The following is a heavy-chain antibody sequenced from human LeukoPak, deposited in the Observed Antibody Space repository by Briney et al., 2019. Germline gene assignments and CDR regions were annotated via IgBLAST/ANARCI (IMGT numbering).Heavy chain of an antibody. CDR3: ARGESTLRSFDY. D-gene: IGHD2/OR15-2a*01. CDR2: INHSGST. Sequence: SETLSLTCAVYGGSFSGYYWSWIRQPPGKGLEWIGEINHSGSTNYNPSLKSRVTISVDTSKNQFSLKLSSVTAADTAVYYCARGESTLRSFDYWGQGTLVTVPS. CDR1: GGSFSGYY. J-gene: IGHJ4*02. V-gene: IGHV4-34*01.